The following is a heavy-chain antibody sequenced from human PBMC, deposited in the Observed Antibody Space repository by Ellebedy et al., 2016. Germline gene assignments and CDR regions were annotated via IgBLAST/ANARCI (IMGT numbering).Heavy chain of an antibody. V-gene: IGHV3-43*01. D-gene: IGHD2-2*03. J-gene: IGHJ1*01. Sequence: GESLKISCEASGFSFDDYTMQWVRQGPGKGLEWVSLISWNGAKTEYADSVKGRFTISRDNSKNSLFLQMNSLRSEDTALYYCVKASVYGFLQDWGQGAQVTVSP. CDR2: ISWNGAKT. CDR3: VKASVYGFLQD. CDR1: GFSFDDYT.